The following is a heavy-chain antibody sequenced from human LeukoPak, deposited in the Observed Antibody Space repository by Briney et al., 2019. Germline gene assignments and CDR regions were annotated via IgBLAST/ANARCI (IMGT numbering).Heavy chain of an antibody. J-gene: IGHJ3*02. Sequence: SQTLSLTCTVSGGSISSGDYYWSWIRQPPGTGLEWIGYIYYSGSTYYNPSLKSRVTISVDTSKNQFSLKLSSVTAADTAVYYCAREMGVRGVMDAFDIWGQGTIVTVSS. V-gene: IGHV4-30-4*08. CDR1: GGSISSGDYY. CDR2: IYYSGST. CDR3: AREMGVRGVMDAFDI. D-gene: IGHD3-10*01.